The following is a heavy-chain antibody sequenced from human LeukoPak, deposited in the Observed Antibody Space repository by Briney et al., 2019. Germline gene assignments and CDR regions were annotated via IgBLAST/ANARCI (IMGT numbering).Heavy chain of an antibody. J-gene: IGHJ4*02. V-gene: IGHV3-74*01. Sequence: PGGSLRLSCAASGISFSSSAMSWVRQAPGKGLVWVSRIKSDGSSTNYADSVKDRFTISRDNAKNTLYLQMNSLRAEDTAVYYCARDPVGGRPDYWGQGTLVTVSS. CDR2: IKSDGSST. CDR1: GISFSSSA. CDR3: ARDPVGGRPDY. D-gene: IGHD1-26*01.